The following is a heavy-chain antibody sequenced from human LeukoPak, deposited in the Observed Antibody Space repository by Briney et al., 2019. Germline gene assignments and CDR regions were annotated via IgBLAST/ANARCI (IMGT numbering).Heavy chain of an antibody. Sequence: SETLSLTCTVSGGSISSYYWSWLRQPAGKGLEWIGRIYTSGSTNYNPSLKSRVTMSVDTSKNQFSLKLSSVTAADTAVYYCASSYSSSDQKIDYWGQGILVTVSS. CDR2: IYTSGST. D-gene: IGHD3-22*01. CDR3: ASSYSSSDQKIDY. J-gene: IGHJ4*02. CDR1: GGSISSYY. V-gene: IGHV4-4*07.